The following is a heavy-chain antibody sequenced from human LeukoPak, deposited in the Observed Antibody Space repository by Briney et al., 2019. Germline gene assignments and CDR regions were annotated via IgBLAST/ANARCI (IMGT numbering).Heavy chain of an antibody. V-gene: IGHV3-43*02. CDR2: ISGDGGST. CDR3: ARESETSGWYDY. J-gene: IGHJ4*02. D-gene: IGHD6-19*01. Sequence: GSLRLSCAAPGFIFDNYAIHWVRQAPGKGLEWVSLISGDGGSTFYADSVRGRFTISRDNTRKSLSLQMSSLRSEDTALYYCARESETSGWYDYWGQGTLVTVSS. CDR1: GFIFDNYA.